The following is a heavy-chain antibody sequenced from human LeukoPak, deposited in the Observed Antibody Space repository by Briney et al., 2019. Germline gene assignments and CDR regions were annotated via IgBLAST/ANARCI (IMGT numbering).Heavy chain of an antibody. CDR2: IYYSGST. CDR1: GGSISSYY. V-gene: IGHV4-59*01. J-gene: IGHJ6*02. D-gene: IGHD6-13*01. Sequence: SETLSLTCTVSGGSISSYYWSWIRQPPGKGLEWIGYIYYSGSTNHNPSLKSRVTISVDTSKNQFSLKLSSVTAADTAVYYCARDSSWYGYYYGMDVWGQGTTVTVSS. CDR3: ARDSSWYGYYYGMDV.